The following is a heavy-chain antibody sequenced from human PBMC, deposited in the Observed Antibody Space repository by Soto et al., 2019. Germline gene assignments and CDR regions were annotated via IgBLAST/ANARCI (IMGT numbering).Heavy chain of an antibody. CDR1: GGTCSSYA. CDR3: ARAHHTAMAYYNWFDP. D-gene: IGHD5-18*01. Sequence: GASVKVSCKASGGTCSSYAISWVLQAPGQGLEWMGGIIPIFGTANYAQKFQGRVTITADESTSTAYMELSSLRSEDTAVYYCARAHHTAMAYYNWFDPWGQGTLVTVSS. J-gene: IGHJ5*02. CDR2: IIPIFGTA. V-gene: IGHV1-69*13.